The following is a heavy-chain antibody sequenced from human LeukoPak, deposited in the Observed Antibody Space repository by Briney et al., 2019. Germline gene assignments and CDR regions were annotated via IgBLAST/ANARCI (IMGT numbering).Heavy chain of an antibody. CDR1: GGSISSSSYY. V-gene: IGHV4-39*07. D-gene: IGHD3-16*02. Sequence: PSETLSLTCTVSGGSISSSSYYWGWVRQPPGKGLEWLGSIYYSGSTYYNPSLKSRVTISVDTSKNQFSLKLSSVTAADTAVYYCARDRFPMITFGGVIAGFDYWGQGTLVTVSS. CDR3: ARDRFPMITFGGVIAGFDY. J-gene: IGHJ4*02. CDR2: IYYSGST.